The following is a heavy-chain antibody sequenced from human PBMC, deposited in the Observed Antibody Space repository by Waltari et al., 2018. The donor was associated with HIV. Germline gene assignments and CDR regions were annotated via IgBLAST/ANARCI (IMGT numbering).Heavy chain of an antibody. CDR3: AKWAPWARPILTGYYNPLYYYYGMDV. D-gene: IGHD3-9*01. J-gene: IGHJ6*02. Sequence: EVQLLESGGGLVQPGGSLRLSCAASGFTFSSYAMSWVRQAPGKGLEWVSAIRGRGGSTYYADSVKGRFTISRDNSKNTLYLQMNSLRAEDTAVYYCAKWAPWARPILTGYYNPLYYYYGMDVWGQGTTVTVSS. CDR1: GFTFSSYA. V-gene: IGHV3-23*01. CDR2: IRGRGGST.